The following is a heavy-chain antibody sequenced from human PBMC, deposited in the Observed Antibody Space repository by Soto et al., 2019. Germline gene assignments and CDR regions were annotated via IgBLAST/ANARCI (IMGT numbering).Heavy chain of an antibody. J-gene: IGHJ5*02. CDR1: GFTFSSYA. CDR2: ISGSGGST. CDR3: AKDPSGSGWYWGWFDP. Sequence: GGSLRLSCAASGFTFSSYAMSWVRQAPGKGLEWVSAISGSGGSTYYADSVKGRFTISRDNSKNTLYLQMNSLRAEDTAVYYCAKDPSGSGWYWGWFDPWGQGTLVTVSS. D-gene: IGHD6-19*01. V-gene: IGHV3-23*01.